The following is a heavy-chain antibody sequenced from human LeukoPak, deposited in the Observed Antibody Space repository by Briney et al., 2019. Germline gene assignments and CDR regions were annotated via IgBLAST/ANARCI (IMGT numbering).Heavy chain of an antibody. J-gene: IGHJ4*02. CDR2: IYSGGST. D-gene: IGHD3-22*01. CDR1: GFTVSNSY. V-gene: IGHV3-66*01. Sequence: GGSLRLSCAASGFTVSNSYMSWVRQAPGKGLEWVSVIYSGGSTYYADSVKGRFTVSRDNSKNTLSLQMNSLRAEDTAVYYCARDAESRFDTSGNYFDSWGLGTLVTVSS. CDR3: ARDAESRFDTSGNYFDS.